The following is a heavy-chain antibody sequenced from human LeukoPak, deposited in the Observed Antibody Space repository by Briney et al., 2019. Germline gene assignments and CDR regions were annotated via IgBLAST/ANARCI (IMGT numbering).Heavy chain of an antibody. V-gene: IGHV3-48*03. D-gene: IGHD2-15*01. Sequence: GGSLRLSCAASGFTFSSYEMNWVRQAPGKGLEWVSYISSGGNTRYYADSVKGRFTISRDNAKNSLYLQMNSLRAEDTAVYYCARRGTTYCTVDSCHPNWFDPWGQGTLVTVSS. CDR1: GFTFSSYE. J-gene: IGHJ5*02. CDR3: ARRGTTYCTVDSCHPNWFDP. CDR2: ISSGGNTR.